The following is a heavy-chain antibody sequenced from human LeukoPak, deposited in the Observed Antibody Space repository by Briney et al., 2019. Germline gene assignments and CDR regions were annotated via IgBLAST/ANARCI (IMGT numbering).Heavy chain of an antibody. Sequence: SETLSLTCTVSGGSISSSSYYWGWIRQPPGKGLEWIGSVYYSGSTYYNPSLKSRVTISVDTSKNQFSLKLSSVTAADTAVYYCARGYSGSHDYWGQGTLVTVSS. CDR1: GGSISSSSYY. CDR3: ARGYSGSHDY. D-gene: IGHD1-26*01. J-gene: IGHJ4*02. CDR2: VYYSGST. V-gene: IGHV4-39*01.